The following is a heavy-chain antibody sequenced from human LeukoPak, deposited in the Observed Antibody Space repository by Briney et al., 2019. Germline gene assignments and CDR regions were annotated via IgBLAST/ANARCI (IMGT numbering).Heavy chain of an antibody. Sequence: PGGSLRLSCAASGFTFINAWMAWVRQAPGKGLKWFGRIKAKAHGGTIEYAAPVKGRFTISRDDSKNTLYLQMNSLRAEDTAVYYCASGDCGGGSCYGPSYYYYYMDVWGKGTTVTVSS. D-gene: IGHD2-15*01. CDR1: GFTFINAW. CDR3: ASGDCGGGSCYGPSYYYYYMDV. CDR2: IKAKAHGGTI. V-gene: IGHV3-15*01. J-gene: IGHJ6*03.